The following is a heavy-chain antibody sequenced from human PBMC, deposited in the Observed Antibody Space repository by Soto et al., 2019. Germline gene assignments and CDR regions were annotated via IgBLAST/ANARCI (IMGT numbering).Heavy chain of an antibody. CDR2: IKSKTDGGTT. V-gene: IGHV3-15*07. Sequence: EVQLVESGGGLVKPGGSLRLSCAASGFTFSNAWMNWVRQAPGKGLEWVGRIKSKTDGGTTDYAAPVKGRFTISRDDSKNTLYLQMNSLKTEDTAVYYCTTDGYSQGFFGVVRKIPLDYWGQGTLVTVSS. CDR3: TTDGYSQGFFGVVRKIPLDY. D-gene: IGHD3-3*01. CDR1: GFTFSNAW. J-gene: IGHJ4*02.